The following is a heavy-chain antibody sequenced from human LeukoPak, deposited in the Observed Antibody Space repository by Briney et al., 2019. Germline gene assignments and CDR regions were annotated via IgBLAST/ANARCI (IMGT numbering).Heavy chain of an antibody. CDR1: GYTFTGYY. CDR2: MNPNSGNA. J-gene: IGHJ6*03. Sequence: GASVKVSCKASGYTFTGYYMHWVRQATGQGLEWMGWMNPNSGNAGYAQKFQGRVTMTRNTSISTAYMELSSLRSEDTAVYYCARAVSGYYYYMDVWGKGTTVTVSS. D-gene: IGHD2-15*01. V-gene: IGHV1-8*02. CDR3: ARAVSGYYYYMDV.